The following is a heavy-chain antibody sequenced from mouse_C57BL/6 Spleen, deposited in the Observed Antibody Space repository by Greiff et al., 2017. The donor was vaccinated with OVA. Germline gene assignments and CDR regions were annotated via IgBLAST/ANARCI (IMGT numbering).Heavy chain of an antibody. D-gene: IGHD2-4*01. CDR1: GYAFSSSW. CDR2: IYPGDGDT. Sequence: VQLQQSGPELVKPGASVKISCKASGYAFSSSWMNWVKQRPGKGLEWIGRIYPGDGDTNYNGKFEGKATLTADKSSSTAYMQLSSLTSEDSAVYFCARSDDYYFDYWGQGTTLTVSS. J-gene: IGHJ2*01. CDR3: ARSDDYYFDY. V-gene: IGHV1-82*01.